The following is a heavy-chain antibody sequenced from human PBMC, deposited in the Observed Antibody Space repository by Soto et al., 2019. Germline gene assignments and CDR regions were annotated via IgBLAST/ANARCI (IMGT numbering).Heavy chain of an antibody. Sequence: GESLKISCAASGFTFSSYAMHWVRQAPGKGLEYVSAISSNGGSTYYANSVKGRFTISRDNSKNTLYLQMGSLRAEDMAVYYCAREVDAFDIWGQGTMVTVSS. J-gene: IGHJ3*02. CDR3: AREVDAFDI. V-gene: IGHV3-64*01. CDR1: GFTFSSYA. CDR2: ISSNGGST.